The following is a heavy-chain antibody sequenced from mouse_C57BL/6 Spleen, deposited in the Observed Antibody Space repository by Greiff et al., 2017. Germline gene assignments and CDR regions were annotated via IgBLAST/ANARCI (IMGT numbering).Heavy chain of an antibody. CDR1: GYTFTSYW. Sequence: QVQLKQPGAELVKPGASVKLSCKASGYTFTSYWIHWVKQRPGQGLEWIGDIYPGSGSTNYNEKFKSKATLTVDTSSSTAYMQRSSLTSEDSAVYYCARGRPYFDDWGHGTTLTASA. CDR2: IYPGSGST. J-gene: IGHJ2*01. V-gene: IGHV1-55*01. CDR3: ARGRPYFDD.